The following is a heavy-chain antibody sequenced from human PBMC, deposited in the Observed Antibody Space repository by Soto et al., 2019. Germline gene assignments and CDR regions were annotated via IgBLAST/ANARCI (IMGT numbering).Heavy chain of an antibody. Sequence: QVQLVQSGAEVKKPGASVKVSCKASGYTFTSYGISWVRQAPGQGLEWMGWISAYNGNTNYAQKLQGRVTMTTDTSTSTAYMELRSLRSDDTAVYYCARGPPSYYDSSGYYKYFDYWGEGTLVTVSS. D-gene: IGHD3-22*01. V-gene: IGHV1-18*01. CDR2: ISAYNGNT. J-gene: IGHJ4*02. CDR1: GYTFTSYG. CDR3: ARGPPSYYDSSGYYKYFDY.